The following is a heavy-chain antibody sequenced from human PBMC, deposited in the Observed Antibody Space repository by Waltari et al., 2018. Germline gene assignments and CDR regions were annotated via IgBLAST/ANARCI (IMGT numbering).Heavy chain of an antibody. Sequence: ISWVRQAPGQGLEWMGGIIPIFGTANYAQKFQGRVTITADESTSTAYMELSSLRSEDTAVYYCARGGNGYGYATEDYWGQGTLVTVSS. V-gene: IGHV1-69*01. CDR3: ARGGNGYGYATEDY. J-gene: IGHJ4*02. CDR2: IIPIFGTA. D-gene: IGHD5-18*01.